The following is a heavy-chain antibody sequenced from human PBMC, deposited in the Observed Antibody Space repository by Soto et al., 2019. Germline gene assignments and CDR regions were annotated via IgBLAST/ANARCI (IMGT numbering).Heavy chain of an antibody. CDR1: GFTFSSYA. CDR2: IWYDGSNK. CDR3: ARDAETTVTTPFAY. J-gene: IGHJ4*02. Sequence: GGSLRLSCAASGFTFSSYAMSWVRQAPGKGLEWVAVIWYDGSNKYYADSVKGRFTISRDNSKNTLYLQMNSLRAEDTAVYYCARDAETTVTTPFAYWGQGTLVTVSS. V-gene: IGHV3-33*08. D-gene: IGHD4-17*01.